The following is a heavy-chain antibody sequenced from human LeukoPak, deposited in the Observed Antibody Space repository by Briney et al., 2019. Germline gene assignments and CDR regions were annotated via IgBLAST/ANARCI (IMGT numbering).Heavy chain of an antibody. D-gene: IGHD3-22*01. V-gene: IGHV4-34*01. CDR1: GGSFSGYY. J-gene: IGHJ4*02. CDR2: INHSGST. CDR3: ARGRPYYDSSGYYAPPDFDY. Sequence: TSETLSLTCAVYGGSFSGYYWSWIRQPPGKGLEWIGEINHSGSTSYNPSLKGRVTISVDTSKNQFSLKLSSVTAADTAVYYCARGRPYYDSSGYYAPPDFDYWGQGTLVTVSS.